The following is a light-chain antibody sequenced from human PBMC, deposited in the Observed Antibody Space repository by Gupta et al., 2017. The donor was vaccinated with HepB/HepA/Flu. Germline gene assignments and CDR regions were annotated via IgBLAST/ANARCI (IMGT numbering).Light chain of an antibody. CDR1: QNILYSSNDKNY. Sequence: DIVMTQSPDSLAVSLGERATINCKSSQNILYSSNDKNYLAWYQQKPGQPPKLLIYWASTRESGVPDRFSGSGSGTDFTLTISSLQAEDVAVYYCQQYYSNPCSFGQGTKLEIK. CDR2: WAS. V-gene: IGKV4-1*01. J-gene: IGKJ2*04. CDR3: QQYYSNPCS.